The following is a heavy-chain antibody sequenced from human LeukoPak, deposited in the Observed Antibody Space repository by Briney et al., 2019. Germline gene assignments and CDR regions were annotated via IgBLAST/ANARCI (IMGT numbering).Heavy chain of an antibody. CDR2: INHSGST. V-gene: IGHV4-34*01. Sequence: SETLSLTCAVYGGSFSGYYWSWIRQPPGKGLERIGEINHSGSTNYNPSLKSRVTISVDTSKNQFSLKLSSVTAADTAVYYCARRYSGSYYSKYYFDYWGQGTLVTVSS. J-gene: IGHJ4*02. CDR3: ARRYSGSYYSKYYFDY. D-gene: IGHD1-26*01. CDR1: GGSFSGYY.